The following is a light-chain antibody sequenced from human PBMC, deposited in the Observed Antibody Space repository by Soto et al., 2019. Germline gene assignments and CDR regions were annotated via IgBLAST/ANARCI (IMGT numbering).Light chain of an antibody. V-gene: IGLV2-14*01. CDR3: CSYTSGSNYV. CDR2: GVS. CDR1: SSDVGGYDS. Sequence: SALTQPASVSGSPGQSIAISCTGTSSDVGGYDSVCWYQQHPGKAPKLIIFGVSNRPSGVSNRFSGSKSGNTASLTISGLQAEDEADYYCCSYTSGSNYVFGAGTKVTVL. J-gene: IGLJ1*01.